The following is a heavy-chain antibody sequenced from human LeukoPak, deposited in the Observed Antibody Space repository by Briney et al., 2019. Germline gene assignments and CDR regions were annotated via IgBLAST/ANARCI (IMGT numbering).Heavy chain of an antibody. CDR3: ARVYSSGYYYRSYYFDY. J-gene: IGHJ4*02. CDR1: GGSISSYY. V-gene: IGHV4-59*01. Sequence: SETLSLTCTVSGGSISSYYWSWIRQPPGKGLEWIGFIFYSGTTNYNPSLKSRVTISVDTSKNQFSLKLSSVTAADTAVYYCARVYSSGYYYRSYYFDYWGQGTLVTVSS. CDR2: IFYSGTT. D-gene: IGHD3-22*01.